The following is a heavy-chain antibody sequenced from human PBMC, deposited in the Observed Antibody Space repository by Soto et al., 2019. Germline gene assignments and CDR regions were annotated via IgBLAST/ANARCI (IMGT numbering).Heavy chain of an antibody. V-gene: IGHV1-69*12. CDR3: ALGPHYGDYAGSLGFDY. CDR2: IIPIFGTA. CDR1: GGIFSSYA. Sequence: QVQLVQSGAEVKKPGSSVKVSCKASGGIFSSYAFSWVRQAPGQGLEWMGGIIPIFGTANYAQKFQGRVTITADESTSTAYMELSSLRSEDTAVYYCALGPHYGDYAGSLGFDYWGQGTLVTVSS. D-gene: IGHD4-17*01. J-gene: IGHJ4*02.